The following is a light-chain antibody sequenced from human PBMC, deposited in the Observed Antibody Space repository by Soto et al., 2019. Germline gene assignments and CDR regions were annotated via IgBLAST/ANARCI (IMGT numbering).Light chain of an antibody. V-gene: IGKV3-11*01. Sequence: IVLTQSPATLSLSPGERATLSCRASQSVSYYLAWYQQKPGQAPRLLIYDASNRAPGIPARFSGSGSGTDFTLTISSLEPEDFVVYYCQQRSNWPRTFGQGTKVEIK. CDR3: QQRSNWPRT. J-gene: IGKJ1*01. CDR1: QSVSYY. CDR2: DAS.